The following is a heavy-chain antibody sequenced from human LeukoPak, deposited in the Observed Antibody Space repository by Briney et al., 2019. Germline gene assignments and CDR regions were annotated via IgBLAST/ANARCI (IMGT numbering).Heavy chain of an antibody. J-gene: IGHJ4*02. CDR1: GFSVGNNY. Sequence: GGSLRLSCAASGFSVGNNYVTWVRQPPGKGLEWVSVIYTDGSTYYADSVKGRFIISRDSSKNTLYLQMISLRAEDTAVYYCTDAVAGWGQGTLVTVSS. CDR3: TDAVAG. D-gene: IGHD4-23*01. V-gene: IGHV3-53*05. CDR2: IYTDGST.